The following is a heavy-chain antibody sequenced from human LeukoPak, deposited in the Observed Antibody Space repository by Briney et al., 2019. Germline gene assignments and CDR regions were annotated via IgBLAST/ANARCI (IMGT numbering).Heavy chain of an antibody. CDR3: ARGYYGSGSYYNPYYYYYYYMDV. CDR1: GGSISSSSYY. V-gene: IGHV4-39*07. D-gene: IGHD3-10*01. CDR2: INYSGSP. Sequence: SETLSLTCTVSGGSISSSSYYWGWIRQPPGKGLEWIGSINYSGSPYYNPSLKSRVTISVDTSKNQFSLKLSSVTAADTAVYYCARGYYGSGSYYNPYYYYYYYMDVWGKGTTVTISS. J-gene: IGHJ6*03.